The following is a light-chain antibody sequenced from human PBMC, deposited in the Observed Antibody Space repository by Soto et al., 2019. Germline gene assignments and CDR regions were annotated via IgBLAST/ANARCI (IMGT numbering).Light chain of an antibody. CDR1: QSVSSN. V-gene: IGKV3D-15*01. CDR2: GAS. Sequence: EIVMTQSAATLSVSPGERATLSCRASQSVSSNLAWYQQKPRQAPRLLIYGASTRATGIPARFSGSGSATEFTPTISSLQSEDFAVYYCQQYNNWPPITFGQGTRLEIK. J-gene: IGKJ5*01. CDR3: QQYNNWPPIT.